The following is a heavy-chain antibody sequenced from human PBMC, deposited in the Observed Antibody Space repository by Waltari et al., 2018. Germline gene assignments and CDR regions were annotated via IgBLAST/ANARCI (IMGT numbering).Heavy chain of an antibody. D-gene: IGHD3-10*01. Sequence: VQLVESGGGVVQPGGSLRLSCATSGFTFSTYDIPWVRQAPGKGLEWVEFIRTDGRDTYYADSVKGRFTISRDNSKNTVYLQMNTLRVEDTATYYCAKVSREVLWFRELVLVDSWGQGTRVTVSS. CDR2: IRTDGRDT. CDR3: AKVSREVLWFRELVLVDS. J-gene: IGHJ4*02. V-gene: IGHV3-30*02. CDR1: GFTFSTYD.